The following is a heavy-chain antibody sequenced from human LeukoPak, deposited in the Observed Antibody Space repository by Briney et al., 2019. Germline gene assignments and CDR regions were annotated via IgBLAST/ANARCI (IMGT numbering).Heavy chain of an antibody. J-gene: IGHJ6*02. D-gene: IGHD1-1*01. CDR1: GDRVSSNSAA. CDR3: ARQSSTDYYYYGLDV. V-gene: IGHV6-1*01. Sequence: SQTLSLTCAISGDRVSSNSAAWNWIRQSPSRGLEWLGRTYYRSKWYYDYALSVKRRIVINPDTSKNQFSLQLNSVTPEGTAVYYCARQSSTDYYYYGLDVWGQGTTVAVSS. CDR2: TYYRSKWYY.